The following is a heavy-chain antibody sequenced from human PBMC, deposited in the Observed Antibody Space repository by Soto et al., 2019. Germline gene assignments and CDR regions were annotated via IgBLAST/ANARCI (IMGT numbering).Heavy chain of an antibody. J-gene: IGHJ6*02. CDR3: ARVLPYYYYGMDV. D-gene: IGHD1-1*01. V-gene: IGHV1-46*01. CDR2: INPSGGST. CDR1: GYTFTSYY. Sequence: ASVKVSCKASGYTFTSYYMHWVRQAPGQGLEWMGIINPSGGSTSYAQKFQDRVTMTTDTSTSTAYMELRSLRSDDTAVYYCARVLPYYYYGMDVWGHGTTVTVSS.